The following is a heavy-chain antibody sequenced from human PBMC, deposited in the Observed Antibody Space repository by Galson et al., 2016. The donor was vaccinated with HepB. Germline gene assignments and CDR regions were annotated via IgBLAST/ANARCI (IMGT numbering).Heavy chain of an antibody. D-gene: IGHD6-13*01. V-gene: IGHV1-3*01. CDR1: GYTFVTYA. J-gene: IGHJ4*02. CDR2: INAGNGIT. Sequence: SVKVSCKASGYTFVTYAIHWVRQAPGQRLEWMGWINAGNGITKYSQKFQGRVTITRDTSASTAYMELSSLRYEDTAIYYCAREAPIAAPGANDCWGQGTQVTVSS. CDR3: AREAPIAAPGANDC.